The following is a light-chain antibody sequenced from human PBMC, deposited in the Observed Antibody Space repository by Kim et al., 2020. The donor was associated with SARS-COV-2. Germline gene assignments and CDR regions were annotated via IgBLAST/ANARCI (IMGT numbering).Light chain of an antibody. V-gene: IGKV3-11*01. CDR3: QQRGNWPLT. J-gene: IGKJ4*01. CDR2: DVS. Sequence: SLSPGERATLSCRASQSVDKYLAWYQQKPGQAPRLLISDVSNRATGIPGRFSGSGSGTEFTLTISSLEPEDFAVYYCQQRGNWPLTFGGGTKVEI. CDR1: QSVDKY.